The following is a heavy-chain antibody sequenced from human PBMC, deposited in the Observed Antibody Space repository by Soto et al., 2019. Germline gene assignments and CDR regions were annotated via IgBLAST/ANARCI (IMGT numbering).Heavy chain of an antibody. D-gene: IGHD1-1*01. CDR3: ARDRLRYNWNDFPYYYYGMDV. CDR1: GFPFSSYA. Sequence: GGSLRLSCAASGFPFSSYAMHWVRQAPGKGLEWVAVISYDGSNKYYADSVKGRFTISRDNSKNTLYLQMNSLRAEDTAVYYCARDRLRYNWNDFPYYYYGMDVWGQGTTVTV. CDR2: ISYDGSNK. V-gene: IGHV3-30-3*01. J-gene: IGHJ6*02.